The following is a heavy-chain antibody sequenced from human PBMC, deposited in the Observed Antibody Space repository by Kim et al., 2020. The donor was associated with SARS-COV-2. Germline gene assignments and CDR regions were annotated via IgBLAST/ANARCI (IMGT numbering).Heavy chain of an antibody. D-gene: IGHD6-13*01. CDR2: ISWNSGSI. CDR3: AKANSKYSSSWYYGMDV. CDR1: GFTFDDYA. J-gene: IGHJ6*01. Sequence: GGSLRLSCAASGFTFDDYAMHWVRQAPGKGLEWVSGISWNSGSIGYADSVKGRFTISRDNAKNSLYLQMNSLRAEDTALYYCAKANSKYSSSWYYGMDV. V-gene: IGHV3-9*01.